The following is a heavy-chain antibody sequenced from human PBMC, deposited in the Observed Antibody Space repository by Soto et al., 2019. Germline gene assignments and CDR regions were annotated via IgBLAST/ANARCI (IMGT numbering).Heavy chain of an antibody. CDR2: IIPILGIA. Sequence: QVQLVQSGAEVKKPGSSVKVSCKASGGTFSSYTISWVRQAPGQGLEWMGRIIPILGIANYAQKFQGRVTITADKSTSTAYMELSSLRSEATDVYYCATFPPVVMYYWGQGTLVTVSS. CDR1: GGTFSSYT. J-gene: IGHJ4*02. V-gene: IGHV1-69*02. D-gene: IGHD3-16*01. CDR3: ATFPPVVMYY.